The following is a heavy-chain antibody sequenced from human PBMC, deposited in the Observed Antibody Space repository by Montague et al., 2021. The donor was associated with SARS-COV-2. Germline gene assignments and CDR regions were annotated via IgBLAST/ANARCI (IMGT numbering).Heavy chain of an antibody. CDR3: ARDTRITMIVVVQGYGMDV. V-gene: IGHV4-39*07. CDR1: GGSISSSSYY. J-gene: IGHJ6*02. Sequence: SETLSLTCTVSGGSISSSSYYWGWIRQPPGKGLEWIGSIYYSGSTYYXXXLKSRVTISVDTSKNQFSLKLSSVTAADTAVYYCARDTRITMIVVVQGYGMDVWGQGTTVTVSS. CDR2: IYYSGST. D-gene: IGHD3-22*01.